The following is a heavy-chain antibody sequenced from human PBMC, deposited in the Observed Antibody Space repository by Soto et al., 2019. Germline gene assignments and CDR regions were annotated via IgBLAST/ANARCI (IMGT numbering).Heavy chain of an antibody. J-gene: IGHJ5*02. D-gene: IGHD2-8*01. V-gene: IGHV3-23*01. Sequence: GGSLRLSCAGSGFTLSDHYIDWVRQAPGKGLEWVSAVTGSGSTAFYADSVKGRFTISRDNSNYTLYLQMDSLRAEDTALYFCAKPRVYCTNGVCPAASWGQGVLVTVSS. CDR3: AKPRVYCTNGVCPAAS. CDR1: GFTLSDHY. CDR2: VTGSGSTA.